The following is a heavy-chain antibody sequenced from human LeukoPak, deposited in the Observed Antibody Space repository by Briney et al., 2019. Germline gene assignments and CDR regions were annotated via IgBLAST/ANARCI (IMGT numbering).Heavy chain of an antibody. D-gene: IGHD3-10*01. CDR2: IYPGDSDT. V-gene: IGHV5-51*01. CDR1: GYSFTSYW. Sequence: GESLQISCKGSGYSFTSYWIGWVRQMPGKGLEWMGIIYPGDSDTRYSPSFQGQVTISADKSISTAYLQWSSLKASDTAMYYCARTWTLSGFWFDPWGQGTLVTVSS. CDR3: ARTWTLSGFWFDP. J-gene: IGHJ5*02.